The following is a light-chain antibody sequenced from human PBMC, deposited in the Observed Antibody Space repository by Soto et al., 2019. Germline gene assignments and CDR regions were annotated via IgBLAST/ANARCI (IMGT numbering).Light chain of an antibody. V-gene: IGKV3-15*01. CDR1: QSVSSK. Sequence: ETVMTQSPATLSVSPGERATLSCRASQSVSSKLAWYQQKPGQAPRLLIYGASTRATGIPDRFSASGSGTEFTLTINSLQSEDFAVYYCQKYNYWPPITFGQGTRLEIK. CDR3: QKYNYWPPIT. CDR2: GAS. J-gene: IGKJ5*01.